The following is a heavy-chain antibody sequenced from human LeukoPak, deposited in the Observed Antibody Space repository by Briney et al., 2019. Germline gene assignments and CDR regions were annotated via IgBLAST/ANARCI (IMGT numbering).Heavy chain of an antibody. V-gene: IGHV3-30-3*01. Sequence: GGSLRLSCAASGFTFSSYAMSWVRQAPGKGLEWVAVISYDGSNKYYADSVKGRFTITRDNSKNTLYLQMNSLRVEDTAVYYCARDQGRDSSGYYGLDAFDIWGQGTMVTVSS. CDR1: GFTFSSYA. J-gene: IGHJ3*02. CDR3: ARDQGRDSSGYYGLDAFDI. CDR2: ISYDGSNK. D-gene: IGHD3-22*01.